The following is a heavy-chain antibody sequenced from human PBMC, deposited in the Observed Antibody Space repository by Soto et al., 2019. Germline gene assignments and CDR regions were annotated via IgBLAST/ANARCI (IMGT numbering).Heavy chain of an antibody. CDR2: INPNSGGT. V-gene: IGHV1-2*04. CDR3: AREAHSSSWYRWFDP. Sequence: ASVKVSCKASGYTFTGYYMHWVRQAPGQGLEWMGWINPNSGGTNYAQKFQGWVTMTRDTSISTAYMELSRLRSDDTAVYYCAREAHSSSWYRWFDPWGQGTLVTVSS. D-gene: IGHD6-13*01. J-gene: IGHJ5*02. CDR1: GYTFTGYY.